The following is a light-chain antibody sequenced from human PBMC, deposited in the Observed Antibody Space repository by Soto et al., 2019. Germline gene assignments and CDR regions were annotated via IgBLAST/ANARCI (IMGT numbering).Light chain of an antibody. CDR1: QGIRND. CDR3: LQDYNYPYI. V-gene: IGKV1-6*01. Sequence: AVQMTQSPSSLSASVGDRVTITCRANQGIRNDLGWYQQKPGKAPKLLIYAASSLQSGVPSRFSGSGSGTDFTLTISSLQPEDFATYYCLQDYNYPYIFGQGTKLEIK. CDR2: AAS. J-gene: IGKJ2*01.